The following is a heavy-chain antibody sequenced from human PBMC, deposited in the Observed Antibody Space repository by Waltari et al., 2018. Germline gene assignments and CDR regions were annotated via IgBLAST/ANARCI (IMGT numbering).Heavy chain of an antibody. Sequence: QVQLVQSGAEVKKPGSSVKVSCKASGGTFRTYAITLLRPSPGQGLEWMGGIIPIFGTANYAQKFQGRVTITTDESTSTAYMELSSLRSEDTAVYYCARFVLAGGWYYFDYWGQGTLVTVSS. V-gene: IGHV1-69*05. D-gene: IGHD6-19*01. CDR3: ARFVLAGGWYYFDY. CDR1: GGTFRTYA. J-gene: IGHJ4*02. CDR2: IIPIFGTA.